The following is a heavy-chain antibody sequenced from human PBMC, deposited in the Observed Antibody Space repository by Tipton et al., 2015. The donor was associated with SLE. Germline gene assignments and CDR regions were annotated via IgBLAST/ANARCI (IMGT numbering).Heavy chain of an antibody. J-gene: IGHJ4*02. Sequence: TLSLTCAVYGGSFSGYYWSWIRQPPGKGLEWIGEINHSGRTNYNPSLKSRVTISVDTSKNQFSLKLSSVTAADTAVYYCARGGVVGATLPFGYWGQGTLVTVSS. CDR2: INHSGRT. CDR3: ARGGVVGATLPFGY. CDR1: GGSFSGYY. D-gene: IGHD1-26*01. V-gene: IGHV4-34*01.